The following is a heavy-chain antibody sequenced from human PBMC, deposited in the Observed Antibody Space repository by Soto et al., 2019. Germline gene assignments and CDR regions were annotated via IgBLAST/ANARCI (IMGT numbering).Heavy chain of an antibody. CDR3: ERWTVAGTRYYYYGMDV. CDR1: GGTFSSYA. Sequence: ASVKVSCKASGGTFSSYAISWVRQAPGQGLEWMGGIIPIFGTANYAQKFQGRVTITADESTSTAYMELSSLRSEDTAVYYCERWTVAGTRYYYYGMDVWGQGTTVTVSS. D-gene: IGHD6-19*01. V-gene: IGHV1-69*13. J-gene: IGHJ6*02. CDR2: IIPIFGTA.